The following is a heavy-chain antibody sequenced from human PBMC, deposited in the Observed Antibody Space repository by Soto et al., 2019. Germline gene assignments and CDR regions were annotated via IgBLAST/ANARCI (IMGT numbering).Heavy chain of an antibody. Sequence: GASVKVSCKASGYTFTSYSISWVRQDPGQGLEWMGWINPNIGIANYAQKFQGWVTMTTDKSTSTAYMELSSLRSEDTAVYYCARDLGSPDSSGYYQSLYFDYWGQGTLVTVS. D-gene: IGHD3-22*01. CDR1: GYTFTSYS. J-gene: IGHJ4*02. CDR2: INPNIGIA. V-gene: IGHV1-69*10. CDR3: ARDLGSPDSSGYYQSLYFDY.